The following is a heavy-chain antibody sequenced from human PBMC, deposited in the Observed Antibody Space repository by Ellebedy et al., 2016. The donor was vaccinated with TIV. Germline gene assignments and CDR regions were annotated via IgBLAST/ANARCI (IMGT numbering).Heavy chain of an antibody. CDR1: GGTSNNYA. CDR2: IIPIFSTP. CDR3: ARARDYSRGGRYPIYFFDS. J-gene: IGHJ4*02. Sequence: SVKVSCKASGGTSNNYAINWVRQAPGQGLEWMGGIIPIFSTPNYAQKFQDRVTITADESPSTTYMALRSLRSEDTAVYSCARARDYSRGGRYPIYFFDSWGQGTLVTVSS. D-gene: IGHD2-15*01. V-gene: IGHV1-69*13.